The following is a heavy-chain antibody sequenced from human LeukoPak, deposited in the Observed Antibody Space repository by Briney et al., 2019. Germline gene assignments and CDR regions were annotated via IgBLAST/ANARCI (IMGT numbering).Heavy chain of an antibody. CDR3: ARGDGYNFFDH. J-gene: IGHJ4*02. Sequence: GSLRLSCAASGFTFSSYAMSWVRQAPGKGLEWVSAISGSGDRTYYADSVKGRFTISRDNSKNSVYLQMNSLRVEDTAVYYCARGDGYNFFDHWGQGTLVTVSS. CDR2: ISGSGDRT. D-gene: IGHD5-24*01. V-gene: IGHV3-23*01. CDR1: GFTFSSYA.